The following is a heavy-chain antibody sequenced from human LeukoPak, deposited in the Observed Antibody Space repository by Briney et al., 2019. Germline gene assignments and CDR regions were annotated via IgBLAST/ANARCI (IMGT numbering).Heavy chain of an antibody. CDR2: INPNSGGT. J-gene: IGHJ3*02. V-gene: IGHV1-2*02. D-gene: IGHD2-2*01. CDR3: ARELGYQLPRDAFDI. Sequence: ASVRVSCKASGYTFIGYYMHWVRQAPGQGLERMGWINPNSGGTNYAQKFQGRVTMTGDTSISTAYMELSRLRSDDTAVYYCARELGYQLPRDAFDIWGQGTMATVSS. CDR1: GYTFIGYY.